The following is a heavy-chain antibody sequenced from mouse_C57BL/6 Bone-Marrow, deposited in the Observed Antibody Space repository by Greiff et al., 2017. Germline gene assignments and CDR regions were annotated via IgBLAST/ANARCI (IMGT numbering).Heavy chain of an antibody. CDR3: ASYDYDGSWFAY. D-gene: IGHD2-4*01. V-gene: IGHV1-4*01. J-gene: IGHJ3*01. CDR1: GYTFTSYT. Sequence: QVQLQQSGAELARPGASVKMSCKASGYTFTSYTMHWVNQRPGQGLEWIGYINPSSGYTKYNQKFKDKATLTADKSSSTAYMQLSSLTSEDSAVYYCASYDYDGSWFAYWGQGTLVTVSA. CDR2: INPSSGYT.